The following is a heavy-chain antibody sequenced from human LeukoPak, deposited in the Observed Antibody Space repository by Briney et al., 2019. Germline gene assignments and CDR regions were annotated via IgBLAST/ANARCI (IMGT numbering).Heavy chain of an antibody. CDR2: ISAYNGNT. D-gene: IGHD5-18*01. Sequence: ASVKVSCKASGYTFTSYGISWVRQAPGQGLEWMGWISAYNGNTNYAQKLQGRVTMTTDTSTSTAYMELRSLRSDNTAVYYCARVGYSYGSYYFDYWGQGTLVTVSS. J-gene: IGHJ4*02. CDR3: ARVGYSYGSYYFDY. V-gene: IGHV1-18*01. CDR1: GYTFTSYG.